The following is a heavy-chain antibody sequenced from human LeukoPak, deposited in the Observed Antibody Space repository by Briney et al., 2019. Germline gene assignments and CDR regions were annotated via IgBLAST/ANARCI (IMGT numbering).Heavy chain of an antibody. D-gene: IGHD6-19*01. CDR1: GYTFTSYA. V-gene: IGHV7-4-1*02. Sequence: ASVKVSCKASGYTFTSYAMNWVRQAPGQGLEWMGWINTNTGNPTYAQGFTGRFVFSLDTSVSTAYLQISSLKAEDTAVYYCATSEPYSSGWLYYYYGMDVWGQGTTVTVSS. CDR2: INTNTGNP. J-gene: IGHJ6*02. CDR3: ATSEPYSSGWLYYYYGMDV.